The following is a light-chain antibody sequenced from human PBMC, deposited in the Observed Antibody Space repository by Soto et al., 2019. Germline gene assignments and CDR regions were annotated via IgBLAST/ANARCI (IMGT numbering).Light chain of an antibody. CDR3: QQANSFPWT. J-gene: IGKJ1*01. CDR2: AAS. V-gene: IGKV1-12*01. CDR1: QGISSW. Sequence: DIQMTQSPSSVSASVGDRVSITCRASQGISSWLAWYQQRPGKAPKLLIYAASNMQSGVPSRFSGSGSGTEFTLTMNSLQPEDFATYFCQQANSFPWTFGQGTKVEIK.